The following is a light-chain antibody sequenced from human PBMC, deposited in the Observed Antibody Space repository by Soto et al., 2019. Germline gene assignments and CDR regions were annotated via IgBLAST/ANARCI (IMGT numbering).Light chain of an antibody. V-gene: IGLV2-8*01. Sequence: QSALTQPPSASGSPGQSVTISCTGTSSDVGGYNYVSWYQQHPGKAPKLIIYEVTKPPSGVPDRFSGSNSGNTASLTVSGFQADAEAEYYCSSYAGSNNFFGGGTMGTVL. CDR3: SSYAGSNNF. CDR2: EVT. CDR1: SSDVGGYNY. J-gene: IGLJ2*01.